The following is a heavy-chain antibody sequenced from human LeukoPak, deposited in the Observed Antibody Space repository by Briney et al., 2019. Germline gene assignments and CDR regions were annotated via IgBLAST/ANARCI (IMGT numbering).Heavy chain of an antibody. V-gene: IGHV1-69*13. Sequence: ASVKVSCKASGGTFSSYAISWVRQAPGQGLEWMGGIIPIFGTANYAQKFQGRVTITADESTSTAYMELSSLRSEDTAVYYCAREEDCSGGSCYSSFDYWGQGTLVTVSS. CDR3: AREEDCSGGSCYSSFDY. D-gene: IGHD2-15*01. CDR1: GGTFSSYA. J-gene: IGHJ4*02. CDR2: IIPIFGTA.